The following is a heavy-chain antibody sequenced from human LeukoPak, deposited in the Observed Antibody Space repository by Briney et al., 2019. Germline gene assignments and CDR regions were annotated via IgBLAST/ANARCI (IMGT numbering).Heavy chain of an antibody. Sequence: PGRSLRLSCAGSGFPFSSYGMQWVRQAPGKGLEWVALIWYDGSNMYYADSAKGRFTISKDNSKNTLYLQMNSLRAEDTAVYYCTTIRGSGWSYWYFDFWGRGTLVTVS. J-gene: IGHJ2*01. CDR3: TTIRGSGWSYWYFDF. CDR2: IWYDGSNM. V-gene: IGHV3-33*01. CDR1: GFPFSSYG. D-gene: IGHD6-19*01.